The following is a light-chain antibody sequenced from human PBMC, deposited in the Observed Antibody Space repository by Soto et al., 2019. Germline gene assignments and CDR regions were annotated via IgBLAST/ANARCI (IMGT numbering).Light chain of an antibody. CDR3: QQSFSSPRS. V-gene: IGKV1-39*01. CDR1: QNISSY. J-gene: IGKJ2*03. CDR2: AAS. Sequence: DSQMTQYPSSLSTSVGDRVAITFRASQNISSYLNWYRHKAGSAPELLIYAASTLQRGVPSSFSGSGSGTDFLLTISSLQPEDFATYYCQQSFSSPRSFGQGTKVDIK.